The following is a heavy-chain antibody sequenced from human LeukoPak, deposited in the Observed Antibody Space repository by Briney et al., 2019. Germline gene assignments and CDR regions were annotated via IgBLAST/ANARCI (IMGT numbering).Heavy chain of an antibody. V-gene: IGHV1-2*02. J-gene: IGHJ3*02. CDR3: ARGGLVVAAWVTQDAFDI. Sequence: ASVEVSCKASGYTFTSYYMHWVRQAPGQGLEWMGWINPNSGGTNYAQKFQGRVTMTRDTSISTAYMELSRLRSDDTAVYYCARGGLVVAAWVTQDAFDIWGQGTMVTVSS. D-gene: IGHD2-15*01. CDR2: INPNSGGT. CDR1: GYTFTSYY.